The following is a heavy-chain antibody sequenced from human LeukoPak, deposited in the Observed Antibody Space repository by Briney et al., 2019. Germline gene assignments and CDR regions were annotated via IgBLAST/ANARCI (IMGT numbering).Heavy chain of an antibody. CDR3: AGVLRYFDWLLGYDY. Sequence: SVKVSCKASGGTFSSYAISWVRQAPGQGLEWMGGIIPIFGTANYAQKFQGRVTITADESTSTAYMELSSLRSEDTAVYYCAGVLRYFDWLLGYDYWGQGTLVTVSP. D-gene: IGHD3-9*01. V-gene: IGHV1-69*13. CDR1: GGTFSSYA. CDR2: IIPIFGTA. J-gene: IGHJ4*02.